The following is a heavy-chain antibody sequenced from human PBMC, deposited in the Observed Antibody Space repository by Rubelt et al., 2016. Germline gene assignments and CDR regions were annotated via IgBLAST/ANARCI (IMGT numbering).Heavy chain of an antibody. V-gene: IGHV3-7*03. J-gene: IGHJ4*02. CDR2: VKQDGSEK. CDR3: AKRSLVVAASVFDY. Sequence: EVQLVESGGGLVQPGGSLRLSCAASGFTFSSYWMSWVRQAPGKGLEWVASVKQDGSEKYYVDSVKGRFPISRDNARNSLDLQMNSLRAEDTAVYYCAKRSLVVAASVFDYWAQGTLVTVSS. D-gene: IGHD2-15*01. CDR1: GFTFSSYW.